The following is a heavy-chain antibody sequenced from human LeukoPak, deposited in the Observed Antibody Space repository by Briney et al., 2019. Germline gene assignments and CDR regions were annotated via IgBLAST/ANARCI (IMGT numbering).Heavy chain of an antibody. CDR2: KDYSGST. CDR1: GGSISRYY. V-gene: IGHV4-59*01. CDR3: ARYIVSYPHDAFDI. D-gene: IGHD1-26*01. J-gene: IGHJ3*02. Sequence: SETLSLTCTVSGGSISRYYWSWIRQPPGKGLEWIGYKDYSGSTSYNPSLKSRVTISVDTSKKQFSLKLSSVTAADTAFYYCARYIVSYPHDAFDIWGQGTMVTVSS.